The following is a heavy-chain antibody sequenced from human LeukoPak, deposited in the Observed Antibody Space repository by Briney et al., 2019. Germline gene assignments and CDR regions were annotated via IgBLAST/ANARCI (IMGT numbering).Heavy chain of an antibody. CDR2: TNPNSGGT. Sequence: ASVKVSFKASGYTFTDNYMHWVRQATGQGLEWMGWTNPNSGGTKYALQFQGRVTMTRDTSISTAYLELSRLRSDDTAVYYCARDRGSYRFDPWGQGTLVTVSS. CDR1: GYTFTDNY. D-gene: IGHD3-16*02. CDR3: ARDRGSYRFDP. J-gene: IGHJ5*02. V-gene: IGHV1-2*02.